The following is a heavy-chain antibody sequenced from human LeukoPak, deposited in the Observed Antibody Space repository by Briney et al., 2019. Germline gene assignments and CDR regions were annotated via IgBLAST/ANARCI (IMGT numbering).Heavy chain of an antibody. D-gene: IGHD1-26*01. V-gene: IGHV4-39*01. CDR1: GGSISSSGYY. Sequence: SETLSLTCTVSGGSISSSGYYWGWIRQPPGKGLEWIASIYYSGSTYYNPSLKSRVTISVDMSKNQLSLKLSSLTAADTAVYYCARHEYSGSYYGLSWFDPWGQGTLVTVSS. CDR2: IYYSGST. J-gene: IGHJ5*02. CDR3: ARHEYSGSYYGLSWFDP.